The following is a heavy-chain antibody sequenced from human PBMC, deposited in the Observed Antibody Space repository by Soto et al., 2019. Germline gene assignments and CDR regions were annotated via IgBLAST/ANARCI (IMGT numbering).Heavy chain of an antibody. Sequence: QVQLVHSGAEVKKPGSSVKVSCKTSGGSRATSWVRQAPGHGPEWLGGIIGVFPTTNKAEKVEGRVTMNAKKSTGTAYMELSSLTSVDTAVSYCATVGPHLSGALTYGYEGPLDDWGQGMLVIVSS. J-gene: IGHJ4*02. CDR2: IIGVFPTT. D-gene: IGHD5-18*01. V-gene: IGHV1-69*06. CDR1: GGSRA. CDR3: ATVGPHLSGALTYGYEGPLDD.